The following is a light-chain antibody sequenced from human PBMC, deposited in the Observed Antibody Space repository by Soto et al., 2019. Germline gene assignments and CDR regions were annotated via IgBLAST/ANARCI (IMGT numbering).Light chain of an antibody. Sequence: DIQMTQSPSSLSASVGDRVTITCQASQDITNYLNWYQQKPGKAPKLLIYDASNLETGVPSRFSGGGSGTDFTFTISTLQPEDIAVYYCQQYDNLPITFGQGTRLEV. V-gene: IGKV1-33*01. CDR2: DAS. J-gene: IGKJ5*01. CDR1: QDITNY. CDR3: QQYDNLPIT.